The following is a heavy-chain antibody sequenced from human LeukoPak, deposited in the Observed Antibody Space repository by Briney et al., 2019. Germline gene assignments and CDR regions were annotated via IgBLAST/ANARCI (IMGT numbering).Heavy chain of an antibody. J-gene: IGHJ4*02. CDR2: IKKDGSEK. D-gene: IGHD5-18*01. CDR1: GFPFSTFW. V-gene: IGHV3-7*01. Sequence: GGSLRLSCAVSGFPFSTFWMSWVRQAPGKGLEWVANIKKDGSEKYYVDSVKGRFTISRDNAKTSLYLQMNSLRAEDTAVYYCARGLSGVTGYTYGRGIDYWGQGTLVTGSS. CDR3: ARGLSGVTGYTYGRGIDY.